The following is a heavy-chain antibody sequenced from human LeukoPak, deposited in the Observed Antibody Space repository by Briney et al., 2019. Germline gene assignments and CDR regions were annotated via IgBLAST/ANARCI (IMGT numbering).Heavy chain of an antibody. J-gene: IGHJ4*02. CDR2: LTGSGATT. D-gene: IGHD4-23*01. CDR3: VKKVGGNYLYYFDY. CDR1: GFTFSSFA. V-gene: IGHV3-23*01. Sequence: GGSLRLSCAASGFTFSSFAMTWVRQAPGKGLEWVSDLTGSGATTNYADSVKGRFAISRDNFKNTLYLQMNSLRVEDTAIYYCVKKVGGNYLYYFDYWGQGTLVTVSS.